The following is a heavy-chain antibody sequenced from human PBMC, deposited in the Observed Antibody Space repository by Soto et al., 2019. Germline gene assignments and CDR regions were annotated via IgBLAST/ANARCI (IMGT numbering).Heavy chain of an antibody. D-gene: IGHD1-1*01. J-gene: IGHJ4*02. Sequence: EVQLLESGGGSVQPGGSLRLSCAASGFTFSSYAMHWVRRPPGKGLEWVSSISGSGGAAHNAVAVKGRFSISSDSLVNTLHLQMNSLRAEDTAVYYCAKGRGPNWNFDYLGQGTLVTVSP. CDR3: AKGRGPNWNFDY. CDR2: ISGSGGAA. V-gene: IGHV3-23*01. CDR1: GFTFSSYA.